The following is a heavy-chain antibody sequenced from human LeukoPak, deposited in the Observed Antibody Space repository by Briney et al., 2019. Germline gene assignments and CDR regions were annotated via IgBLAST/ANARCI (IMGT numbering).Heavy chain of an antibody. CDR1: GGSISSYY. Sequence: SETLSLTCTVSGGSISSYYWSWIRQPPGKGLEWIWYIYYSRSTNCNPSPKSQVTISVDTSKNQFSLKLSSVTAADTAVYYCARGGVDGYNLRLYWGGYYYYYGMDVWGQGTTVTVSS. J-gene: IGHJ6*02. D-gene: IGHD5-24*01. CDR2: IYYSRST. CDR3: ARGGVDGYNLRLYWGGYYYYYGMDV. V-gene: IGHV4-59*01.